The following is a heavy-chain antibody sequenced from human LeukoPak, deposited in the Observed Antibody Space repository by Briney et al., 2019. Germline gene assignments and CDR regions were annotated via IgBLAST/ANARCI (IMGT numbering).Heavy chain of an antibody. CDR1: GYTFTSYF. CDR3: ARDLGHQRPINWFDP. D-gene: IGHD6-25*01. CDR2: INPSRGST. J-gene: IGHJ5*02. Sequence: ASVKVSCKASGYTFTSYFMHWVRQAPGQGLEWMGIINPSRGSTSYAQKFQGRVTMTRDTSTSTVYMELSSLRSEDTAVYYCARDLGHQRPINWFDPWGQGTLVTVSS. V-gene: IGHV1-46*01.